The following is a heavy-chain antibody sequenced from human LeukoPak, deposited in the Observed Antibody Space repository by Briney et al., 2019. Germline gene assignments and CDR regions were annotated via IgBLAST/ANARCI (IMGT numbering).Heavy chain of an antibody. J-gene: IGHJ4*02. CDR3: AKGEYIVVVVAALYY. V-gene: IGHV3-30*18. CDR2: ISYDGSNK. Sequence: PGRSLRLSCAASGFTFSSYGMHWVRQAPGKVLEWVAVISYDGSNKYYADSVKGRFTIPRDNSKNTLYLQMNSLRAEDTTVYYCAKGEYIVVVVAALYYWGQGTLVTVSS. D-gene: IGHD2-15*01. CDR1: GFTFSSYG.